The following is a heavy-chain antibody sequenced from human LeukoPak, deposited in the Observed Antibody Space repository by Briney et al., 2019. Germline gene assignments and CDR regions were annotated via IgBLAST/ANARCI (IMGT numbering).Heavy chain of an antibody. CDR2: ISAYSGNT. D-gene: IGHD1-1*01. CDR3: ARDLSTGTIDY. J-gene: IGHJ4*02. V-gene: IGHV1-18*01. CDR1: GYTFTSYG. Sequence: ASVKVSCKASGYTFTSYGISWVRQAPGQGLEWMGWISAYSGNTNYAQKFQGRVTMTTDTSTSTAYMEPRSLRSDDTAVYYCARDLSTGTIDYWGQGTLVTVSS.